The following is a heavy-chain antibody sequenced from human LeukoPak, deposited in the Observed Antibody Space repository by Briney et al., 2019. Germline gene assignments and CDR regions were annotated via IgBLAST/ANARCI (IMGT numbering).Heavy chain of an antibody. Sequence: PSETLSLTCGVSGXSISSTNWWSWVRQAPGTGLEWVGSLTDSGDATYYADSVKGRLTISRDNSNSTLYLHISGLIDEDTAVYYCARGYSHNSGGWLDPWGQGTLVTVSS. CDR3: ARGYSHNSGGWLDP. CDR2: LTDSGDAT. CDR1: GXSISSTN. D-gene: IGHD5-12*01. J-gene: IGHJ5*02. V-gene: IGHV3-23*01.